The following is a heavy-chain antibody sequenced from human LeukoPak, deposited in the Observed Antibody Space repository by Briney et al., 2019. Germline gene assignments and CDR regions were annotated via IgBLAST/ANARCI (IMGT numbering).Heavy chain of an antibody. Sequence: GGSLRLSCAASGFTFSSYAMSWVRQAAGKGLEWVSAISGSGGSTYYADSVKGRFTISRDNSKNTLYLQMNSLRAEDTAVYYCAKDPADYYEILTGYYGDYWGQGPLVTVSS. CDR3: AKDPADYYEILTGYYGDY. CDR1: GFTFSSYA. CDR2: ISGSGGST. D-gene: IGHD3-9*01. J-gene: IGHJ4*02. V-gene: IGHV3-23*01.